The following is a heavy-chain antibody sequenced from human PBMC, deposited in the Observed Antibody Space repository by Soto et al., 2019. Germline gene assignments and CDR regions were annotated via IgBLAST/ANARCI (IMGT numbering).Heavy chain of an antibody. V-gene: IGHV3-48*03. D-gene: IGHD3-16*01. CDR2: ISSSGSTI. J-gene: IGHJ6*03. CDR3: ARILRLGEFNYYYYMDV. CDR1: GFTFSSYE. Sequence: GGSLRLSCAASGFTFSSYEMNWVRQAPGKGLEWVSYISSSGSTIYYADYVKGRFTITRDNAKNSLYLQMNSLRAEDTAVYYYARILRLGEFNYYYYMDVWGIGTTVPVSS.